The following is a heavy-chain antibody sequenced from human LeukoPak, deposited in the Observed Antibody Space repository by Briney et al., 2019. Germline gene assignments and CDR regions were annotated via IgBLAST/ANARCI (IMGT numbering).Heavy chain of an antibody. CDR1: GYTFTSYD. CDR3: ASGPPTFMFTTNPSDY. V-gene: IGHV1-8*01. D-gene: IGHD1-1*01. Sequence: ASVKVSCKASGYTFTSYDINWVRQATGQGLEWMGWMNPNSGNTGYAQKFQDRVTMTRNTSISTAYMELSSLRSEDTAVYYCASGPPTFMFTTNPSDYWGQGTLVTVSS. CDR2: MNPNSGNT. J-gene: IGHJ4*02.